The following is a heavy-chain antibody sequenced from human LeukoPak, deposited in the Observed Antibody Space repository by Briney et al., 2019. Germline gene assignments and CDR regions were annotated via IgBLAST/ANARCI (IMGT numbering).Heavy chain of an antibody. Sequence: SETLSLTCTVSGGSISSYYWSWIRRPPGKGLEWIGYIYYSGSTNYNPSLKSRVTISVDTSKNQFSLKLSSVTAADTAVYYCARDLWFGELSDWGQGTLVTVSS. CDR1: GGSISSYY. CDR2: IYYSGST. V-gene: IGHV4-59*01. D-gene: IGHD3-10*01. J-gene: IGHJ4*02. CDR3: ARDLWFGELSD.